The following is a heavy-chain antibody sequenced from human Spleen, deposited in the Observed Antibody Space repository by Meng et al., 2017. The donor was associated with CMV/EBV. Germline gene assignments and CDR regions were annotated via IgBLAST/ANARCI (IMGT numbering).Heavy chain of an antibody. V-gene: IGHV3-21*01. Sequence: GESLKISCAASGFIFGTYNMYWVRQAPGKGLEWVSSISTGSSYIYYADSVKGRFTISRDNAKKSVYLRMNSLRAEDTAVYYCARSVLSDHDLWSGYFFGYWGQGILVTVSS. CDR1: GFIFGTYN. CDR2: ISTGSSYI. D-gene: IGHD3-3*01. J-gene: IGHJ4*02. CDR3: ARSVLSDHDLWSGYFFGY.